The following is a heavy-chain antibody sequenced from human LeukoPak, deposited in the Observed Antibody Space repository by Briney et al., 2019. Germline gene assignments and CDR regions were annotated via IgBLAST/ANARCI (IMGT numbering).Heavy chain of an antibody. V-gene: IGHV3-23*01. J-gene: IGHJ3*02. Sequence: PGGSLRLSCAASGFTFSSYAMSWVRQAPGKGLEWVSAISGSGGSTYYADSVKGRFTTSRDNSKNTLYLQMNSLRAEDTAVYYCAKDGGADYGSGSYYDNHDAFDIWGQGTMVTVSS. CDR3: AKDGGADYGSGSYYDNHDAFDI. CDR1: GFTFSSYA. D-gene: IGHD3-10*01. CDR2: ISGSGGST.